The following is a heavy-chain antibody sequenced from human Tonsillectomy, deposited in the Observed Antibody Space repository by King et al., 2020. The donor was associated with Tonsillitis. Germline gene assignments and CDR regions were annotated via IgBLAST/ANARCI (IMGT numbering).Heavy chain of an antibody. J-gene: IGHJ6*02. Sequence: VQLVESGGGLVQPGGSLRLSCAASGFTFSSYAMSWVRQAPGKGLEWVSAISGSGGSTYYADSVKGRFTISRDNSKNTLYLQMNSLRAEDTAVYYCAKGGRYYDFWSGYSRMDVWGQGTTVPVSS. V-gene: IGHV3-23*04. CDR2: ISGSGGST. CDR1: GFTFSSYA. D-gene: IGHD3-3*01. CDR3: AKGGRYYDFWSGYSRMDV.